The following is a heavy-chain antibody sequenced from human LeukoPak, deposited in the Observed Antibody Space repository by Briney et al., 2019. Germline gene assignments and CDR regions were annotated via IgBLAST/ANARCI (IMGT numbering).Heavy chain of an antibody. J-gene: IGHJ6*03. CDR3: ARLIPALFEYQLPPRGIGYMYV. D-gene: IGHD2-2*01. CDR1: GYCFTSYW. V-gene: IGHV5-51*01. CDR2: IYPGDSDT. Sequence: GASLQISCKGSGYCFTSYWIGWVRQLHGRGLEWMGIIYPGDSDTRYSPSFQGQVTISADKSISTAYLQWSSLKASDTAMYYCARLIPALFEYQLPPRGIGYMYVWGKGTTVTVSS.